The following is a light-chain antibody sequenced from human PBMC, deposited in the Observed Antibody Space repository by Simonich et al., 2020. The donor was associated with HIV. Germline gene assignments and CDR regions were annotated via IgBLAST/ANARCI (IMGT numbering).Light chain of an antibody. CDR2: AAS. V-gene: IGKV1D-16*01. CDR1: QCMSSW. Sequence: DIQMTQSPSSVSASVGDRVTISCRASQCMSSWLAWYQHKPGKALRLLMYAASSLQSGFPSRFSGSGSGTKFTLTISSLQPDDFATYFCQQYSNYSRTFGQGTKVDIK. CDR3: QQYSNYSRT. J-gene: IGKJ1*01.